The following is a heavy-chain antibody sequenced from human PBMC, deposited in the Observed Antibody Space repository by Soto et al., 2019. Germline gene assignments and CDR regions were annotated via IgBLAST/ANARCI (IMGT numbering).Heavy chain of an antibody. CDR3: ATGYEYDDSSGYYSGQLDY. J-gene: IGHJ4*02. CDR1: GGSISSSSYY. CDR2: IYYSGST. Sequence: SETLSLTCTVSGGSISSSSYYWGWIRQPPGKGLEWIGSIYYSGSTYYNPSLKSRVTISVDTSKNQFSLKLSSVTAADTAVYYCATGYEYDDSSGYYSGQLDYWGQGTLVNVSS. D-gene: IGHD3-22*01. V-gene: IGHV4-39*01.